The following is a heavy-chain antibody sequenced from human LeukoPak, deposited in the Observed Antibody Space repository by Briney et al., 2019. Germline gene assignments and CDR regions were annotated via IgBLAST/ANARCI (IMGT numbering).Heavy chain of an antibody. J-gene: IGHJ6*03. V-gene: IGHV4-4*07. CDR2: IYTSGST. D-gene: IGHD3-3*01. Sequence: SETLSLTCTVSGGSISSYYWSWIRQPAGKGLEWIGRIYTSGSTNYNPSLKSRVTMSVDTSKNQFSLKLSSVTAADTAVYYCARDLPDYDFWSGYYPGYYYYYMDVWGKGTTVTVSS. CDR1: GGSISSYY. CDR3: ARDLPDYDFWSGYYPGYYYYYMDV.